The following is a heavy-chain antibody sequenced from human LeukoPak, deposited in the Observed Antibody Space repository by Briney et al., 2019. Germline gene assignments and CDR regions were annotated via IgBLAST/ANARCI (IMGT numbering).Heavy chain of an antibody. V-gene: IGHV4-34*01. CDR3: ARGNNLNYYGSGSYACDY. Sequence: PSETLSLTCAVYGGSFSGYYWSWIRQPPGKGLEWIGEINHSGSTNYNPSLKSRVTISVDTSKNQFSLKLSSVTAADTAVYYCARGNNLNYYGSGSYACDYWGQGTLVTVPS. CDR1: GGSFSGYY. CDR2: INHSGST. J-gene: IGHJ4*02. D-gene: IGHD3-10*01.